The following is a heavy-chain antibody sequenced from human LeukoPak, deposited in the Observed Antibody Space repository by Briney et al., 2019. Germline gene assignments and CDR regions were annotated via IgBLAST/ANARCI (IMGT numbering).Heavy chain of an antibody. J-gene: IGHJ4*02. CDR2: IGPSDSYT. CDR3: ASAAAAGPGGFDY. V-gene: IGHV5-10-1*01. D-gene: IGHD6-13*01. CDR1: GYSFTSYW. Sequence: GESLKISCKGSGYSFTSYWINWVRQMPGKGLEWMGRIGPSDSYTNYSPSFQGHVTISTDKSISTAYLQWSSLQASDTAMYYCASAAAAGPGGFDYWGQGTLVTVSS.